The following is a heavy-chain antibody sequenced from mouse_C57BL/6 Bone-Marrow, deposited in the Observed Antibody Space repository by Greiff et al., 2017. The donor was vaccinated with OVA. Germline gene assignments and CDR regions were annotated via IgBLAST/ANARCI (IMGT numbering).Heavy chain of an antibody. CDR3: ARDGSTVVALDY. V-gene: IGHV5-4*01. CDR2: ISDGGSYT. CDR1: GFTFSSYA. D-gene: IGHD1-1*01. Sequence: EVQLVESGGGLVKPGGSLKLSCAASGFTFSSYAMSLVRQTPEKRLEWVATISDGGSYTYYPDNVKGRFTISRDNAKNNLYLQMSHLKSEDTAMYYCARDGSTVVALDYWGQGTTLTVSS. J-gene: IGHJ2*01.